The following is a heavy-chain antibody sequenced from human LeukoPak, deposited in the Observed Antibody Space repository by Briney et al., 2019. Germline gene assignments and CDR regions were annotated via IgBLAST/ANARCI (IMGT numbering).Heavy chain of an antibody. CDR3: ARAMFRVARGAFDI. CDR2: IYSGGST. Sequence: GGPLRLSCAASGFTVSSNYMSWVRQAPGKGLEWVSVIYSGGSTYYADSVKGRFTISRDNSKNTLYLQMNSLRAEDTAVYYCARAMFRVARGAFDIWGQGTMVTVSS. CDR1: GFTVSSNY. V-gene: IGHV3-53*01. D-gene: IGHD2-15*01. J-gene: IGHJ3*02.